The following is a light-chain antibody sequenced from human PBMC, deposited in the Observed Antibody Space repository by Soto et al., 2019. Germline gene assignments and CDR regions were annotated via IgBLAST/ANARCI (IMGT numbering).Light chain of an antibody. CDR3: SSNAGSNNLV. J-gene: IGLJ2*01. CDR1: SSDVGDYNY. Sequence: QSALTQPTSASGTPGQSVTIPCTGTSSDVGDYNYVSWYQQHPGKAPKLMIYEVSRRPSGVPDRFSGSKSGNTASLTVSGHQAEDEADYCCSSNAGSNNLVFGGGTKVTVL. CDR2: EVS. V-gene: IGLV2-8*01.